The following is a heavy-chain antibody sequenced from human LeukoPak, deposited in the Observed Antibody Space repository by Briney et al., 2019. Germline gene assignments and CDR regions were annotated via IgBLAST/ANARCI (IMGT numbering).Heavy chain of an antibody. V-gene: IGHV4-39*07. J-gene: IGHJ4*02. CDR1: GGSISSSSYY. CDR2: IYYSGST. D-gene: IGHD4-23*01. Sequence: PSETLSLTYTVSGGSISSSSYYWGWIRQPPGKGLEWIGSIYYSGSTYYNPSLKSRVTISVDTSKNQFSLKLSSVTAADTAVYYCAVVTHSYFDYWGQGTLVTVSS. CDR3: AVVTHSYFDY.